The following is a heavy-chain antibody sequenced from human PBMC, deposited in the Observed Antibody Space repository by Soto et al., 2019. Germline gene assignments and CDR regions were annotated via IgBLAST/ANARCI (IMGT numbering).Heavy chain of an antibody. CDR3: ARIGDYDLFDY. D-gene: IGHD4-17*01. Sequence: GSGPTLVNPTQTLTLTCTFSGFSLSTSGVGVGWIRQPPGKALEWLALIYWDDDKRYSPSLKSRLTITKDTSKNQVVLTMTNVDPVDTATYYCARIGDYDLFDYWGQGTLVTVSS. CDR1: GFSLSTSGVG. J-gene: IGHJ4*02. CDR2: IYWDDDK. V-gene: IGHV2-5*02.